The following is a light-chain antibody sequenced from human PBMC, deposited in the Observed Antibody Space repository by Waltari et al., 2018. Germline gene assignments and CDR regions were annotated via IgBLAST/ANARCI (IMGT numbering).Light chain of an antibody. J-gene: IGLJ1*01. V-gene: IGLV1-47*01. CDR3: AAWDDSLSGNV. CDR1: SSNIGTNY. Sequence: QSVLTQPPSASGTPGQGIIISCSGSSSNIGTNYLYWYQQFPGTAPKVLIYKTNQRPSGVPDRFSGSKSGTSASLAISGLRSEDEADYYCAAWDDSLSGNVFGTGTKVTVL. CDR2: KTN.